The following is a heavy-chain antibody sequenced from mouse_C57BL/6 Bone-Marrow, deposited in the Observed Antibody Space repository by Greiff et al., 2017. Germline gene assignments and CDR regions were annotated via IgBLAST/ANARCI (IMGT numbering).Heavy chain of an antibody. V-gene: IGHV5-6*01. CDR3: ARTSTIVDYAMDY. CDR2: ISSGGSDT. D-gene: IGHD1-1*01. J-gene: IGHJ4*01. CDR1: GFTFSSYG. Sequence: EVQGVESGGDLVKPGGSLKLSCAVSGFTFSSYGLSWVRQTPDTRLEWVATISSGGSDTYYPDSVKGRFTISRDNAKNTLYLQMSSLKSEDTAMCYCARTSTIVDYAMDYWGQGTSVTVSS.